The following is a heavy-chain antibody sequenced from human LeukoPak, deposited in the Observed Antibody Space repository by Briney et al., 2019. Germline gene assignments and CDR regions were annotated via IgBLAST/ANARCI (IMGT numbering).Heavy chain of an antibody. J-gene: IGHJ4*02. V-gene: IGHV1-18*01. D-gene: IGHD2-2*01. CDR1: GYTFTSYG. CDR3: ATEESPAAGVDY. CDR2: ISGSNGNT. Sequence: ASVKVSCKASGYTFTSYGVSWVRQAPGQGLEWMGWISGSNGNTYYAQKFQGRVTMTTDTSTSTAYMELGSLRSDDTAVYYCATEESPAAGVDYWGQGTLVTVSS.